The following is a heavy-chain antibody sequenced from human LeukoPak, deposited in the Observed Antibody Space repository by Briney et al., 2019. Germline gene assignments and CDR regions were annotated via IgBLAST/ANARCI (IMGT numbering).Heavy chain of an antibody. Sequence: GGSLRLSCAASGFTFSSYWMHWVRQAPGKGLEWVAVIWYDGSNKYYADSVKGRFTISRDNSKNTLYLQMNSLRAEDTAVYYCARDLGSGSYYAPLDYWGQGTLVTVSS. CDR3: ARDLGSGSYYAPLDY. J-gene: IGHJ4*02. V-gene: IGHV3-33*08. D-gene: IGHD1-26*01. CDR2: IWYDGSNK. CDR1: GFTFSSYW.